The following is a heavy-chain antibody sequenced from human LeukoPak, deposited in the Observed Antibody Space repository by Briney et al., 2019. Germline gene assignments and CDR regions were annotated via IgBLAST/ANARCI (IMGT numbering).Heavy chain of an antibody. V-gene: IGHV1-69*05. D-gene: IGHD1-26*01. J-gene: IGHJ4*02. CDR3: AREPKWELPPDY. Sequence: GASVKVSCKASGGTFISYAISWVRQAPGQGLGWRGRIIPIFGRGNYAQKFQGRGTITTDESTSTAYMELSSLRSEDTAVYYCAREPKWELPPDYWGQGTLVTVSS. CDR1: GGTFISYA. CDR2: IIPIFGRG.